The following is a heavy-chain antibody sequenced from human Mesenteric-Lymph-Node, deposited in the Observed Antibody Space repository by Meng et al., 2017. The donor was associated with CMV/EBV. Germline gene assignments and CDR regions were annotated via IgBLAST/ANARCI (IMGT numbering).Heavy chain of an antibody. CDR2: ISYDGSNK. CDR3: ARDEQLVRTGTFDAFDI. V-gene: IGHV3-30-3*01. D-gene: IGHD6-6*01. Sequence: GESLKISCAASGFTFSSSAMHWVRQAPGKGLEWVAIISYDGSNKDYADSVKGRFTISRDNSKNTLYLQMNSLRAEDTAVYYCARDEQLVRTGTFDAFDIWGQGTMVTVSS. J-gene: IGHJ3*02. CDR1: GFTFSSSA.